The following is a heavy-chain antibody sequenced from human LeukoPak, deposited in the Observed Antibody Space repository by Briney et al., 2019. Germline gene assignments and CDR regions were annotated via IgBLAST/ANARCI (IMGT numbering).Heavy chain of an antibody. CDR2: IIPIFGTA. CDR1: GGTFSSYT. V-gene: IGHV1-69*06. J-gene: IGHJ5*02. CDR3: ARYCSSTSCYFFDP. D-gene: IGHD2-2*01. Sequence: SVKVSWKASGGTFSSYTISWVRQAPGQGLEWMGGIIPIFGTANYAQKFQGRVTITADKSTSTAYMELSSLRSEDTAVYYCARYCSSTSCYFFDPWGQGTLVTVSS.